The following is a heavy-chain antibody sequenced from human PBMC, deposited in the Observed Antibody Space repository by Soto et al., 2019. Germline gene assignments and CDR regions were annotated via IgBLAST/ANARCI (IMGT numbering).Heavy chain of an antibody. Sequence: VGSLRLSCAASGFTFSSYEMNWVRQAPGKGLEWVSYISSSGSTIYYADSVKGRFTISRDNAKNSLYLQMNSLRAEDTAVYYCARDPPYTPLRGGYYYGMDVWGQGTTVTVSS. J-gene: IGHJ6*02. CDR3: ARDPPYTPLRGGYYYGMDV. D-gene: IGHD3-16*01. CDR2: ISSSGSTI. V-gene: IGHV3-48*03. CDR1: GFTFSSYE.